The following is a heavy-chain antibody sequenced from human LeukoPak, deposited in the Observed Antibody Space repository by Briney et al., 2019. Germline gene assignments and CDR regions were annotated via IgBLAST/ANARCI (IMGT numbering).Heavy chain of an antibody. D-gene: IGHD2-2*01. J-gene: IGHJ5*02. CDR1: GYTFTSYD. Sequence: ASVKVSCKASGYTFTSYDINWVRQATGQGLEWMGWMNPNSGNTGYAQKFQGRVTMTRNTSISTAYMELNSLRSEDTAVYYCARVPGRQLRVWFDPWGQGTLVTVSS. CDR2: MNPNSGNT. V-gene: IGHV1-8*01. CDR3: ARVPGRQLRVWFDP.